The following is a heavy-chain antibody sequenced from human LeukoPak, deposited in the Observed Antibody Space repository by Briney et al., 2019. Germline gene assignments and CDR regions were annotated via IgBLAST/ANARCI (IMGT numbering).Heavy chain of an antibody. CDR1: GFTFSNAW. V-gene: IGHV3-15*01. D-gene: IGHD6-25*01. CDR3: TSDDSGYYYYGMGV. Sequence: PGGSLRLSCAASGFTFSNAWMSWVRQAPGRGLEWVGRIKSKTNGGTADYAAPVKGRFTISRDDSKNTLYLQMNSLKTEDTAVYYCTSDDSGYYYYGMGVWGQGTTVTVSS. CDR2: IKSKTNGGTA. J-gene: IGHJ6*02.